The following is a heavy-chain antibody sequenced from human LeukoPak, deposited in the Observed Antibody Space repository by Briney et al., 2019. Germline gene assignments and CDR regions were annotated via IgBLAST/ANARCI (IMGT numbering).Heavy chain of an antibody. D-gene: IGHD3-22*01. V-gene: IGHV3-21*01. J-gene: IGHJ3*02. CDR1: GFTFSSYS. Sequence: GGSLRLSCAASGFTFSSYSMNWVRQAPGKGLEWVSSISSSSSYIYYADSVKGRFTISRDNAKNSLYLQMNSLRAEDTAVYYCARDRGYYYDSSGYYYPLEPDAFDIWGQGTMVTVSS. CDR3: ARDRGYYYDSSGYYYPLEPDAFDI. CDR2: ISSSSSYI.